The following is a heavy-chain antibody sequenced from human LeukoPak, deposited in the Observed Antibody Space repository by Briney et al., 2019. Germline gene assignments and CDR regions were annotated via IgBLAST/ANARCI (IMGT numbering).Heavy chain of an antibody. CDR2: ITGGDGST. J-gene: IGHJ4*02. V-gene: IGHV3-23*01. Sequence: PGGSLRLSCAASGFTFSSFAMSWVRQAPGKGLEWVSAITGGDGSTYYADSVKGRFAISRDNSKNTLYLQMDSLRAEDTAVYYCAKDWRGRVNSFFNYWGRGTLVTVSS. CDR1: GFTFSSFA. CDR3: AKDWRGRVNSFFNY. D-gene: IGHD2-21*01.